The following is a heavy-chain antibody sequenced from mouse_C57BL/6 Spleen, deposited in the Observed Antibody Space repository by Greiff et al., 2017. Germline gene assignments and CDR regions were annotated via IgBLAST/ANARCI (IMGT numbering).Heavy chain of an antibody. CDR3: AKTPHYGSSSRYFDV. CDR1: GFNIKDYY. J-gene: IGHJ1*03. V-gene: IGHV14-2*01. Sequence: EVKVVESGAELVKPGASVKLSCTASGFNIKDYYMHWVKQRTEQGLEWIGRIDPVDGETKYAPKFQGKATITADTSSNTAYLQLSSLTSEDTAVYYCAKTPHYGSSSRYFDVWGTGTTVTVYS. CDR2: IDPVDGET. D-gene: IGHD1-1*01.